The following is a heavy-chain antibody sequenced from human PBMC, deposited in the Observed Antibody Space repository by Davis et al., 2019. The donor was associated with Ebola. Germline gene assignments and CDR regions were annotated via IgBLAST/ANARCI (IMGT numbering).Heavy chain of an antibody. CDR1: GYTFTSYY. D-gene: IGHD3-10*01. CDR3: ARLGYYYGSGTYWYFDL. V-gene: IGHV1-46*01. J-gene: IGHJ2*01. CDR2: INPSGGST. Sequence: AASVKVSCKASGYTFTSYYMHWVRQAPGQGLEWMGIINPSGGSTSYAQKFQGRVTISVDTSKNQISLKLTSVTAADTAVYYCARLGYYYGSGTYWYFDLWGRGTLVTVSS.